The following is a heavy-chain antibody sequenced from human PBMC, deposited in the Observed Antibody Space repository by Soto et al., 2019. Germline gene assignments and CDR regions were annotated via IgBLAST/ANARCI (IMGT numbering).Heavy chain of an antibody. Sequence: GGSLRLSCATSGFILSDCAMNWVRQAPGKGLVWVSCINSDGSSISYADSVKGRFTISRDNAKNTLYLQMNSLRAEDTAVYYCARRDAKWALDYWGQGTLVTVSS. CDR3: ARRDAKWALDY. V-gene: IGHV3-74*01. J-gene: IGHJ4*02. CDR2: INSDGSSI. CDR1: GFILSDCA. D-gene: IGHD1-26*01.